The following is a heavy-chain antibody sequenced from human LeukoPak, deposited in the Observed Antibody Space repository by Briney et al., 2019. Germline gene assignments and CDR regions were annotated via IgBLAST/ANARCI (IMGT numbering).Heavy chain of an antibody. J-gene: IGHJ4*02. D-gene: IGHD6-13*01. V-gene: IGHV1-69*04. Sequence: SVKVSCKASGGTFSSYAIRWVRQAPGQGLEWMGRIIPILGIANYAQKFQGRVTITADKSTSTAYMELSSLRSEDTAVYYCASGTYSSSWYGSYWGQGTLVTVSS. CDR3: ASGTYSSSWYGSY. CDR2: IIPILGIA. CDR1: GGTFSSYA.